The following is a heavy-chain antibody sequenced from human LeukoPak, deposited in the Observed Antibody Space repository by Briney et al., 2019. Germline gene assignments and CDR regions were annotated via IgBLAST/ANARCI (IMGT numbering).Heavy chain of an antibody. CDR3: ARDKQWLVTPYYFDY. CDR1: GYTFTSYG. D-gene: IGHD6-19*01. J-gene: IGHJ4*02. V-gene: IGHV1-18*01. CDR2: ISAYNGNT. Sequence: ASVKVSCMASGYTFTSYGISWVRQAPGQGLEWMGWISAYNGNTNYAQKLQGRVIMTTDTSTSTAYMELRSLRSDDTAVYYCARDKQWLVTPYYFDYWGQGTLVTVSS.